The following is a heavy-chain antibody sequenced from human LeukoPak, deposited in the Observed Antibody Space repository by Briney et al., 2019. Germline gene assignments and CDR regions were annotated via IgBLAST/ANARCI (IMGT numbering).Heavy chain of an antibody. CDR3: ARERDRITMVRGVISRRNWFDP. V-gene: IGHV4-34*01. CDR1: GGSFSGYY. CDR2: INHSGST. D-gene: IGHD3-10*01. Sequence: SETLSLTCAVYGGSFSGYYWSWIRQPPGKGLEWIGEINHSGSTNYNPSLKSRVTISVDTSKNQFSPKLSSVTAADTAVYYCARERDRITMVRGVISRRNWFDPWGQGTLVTVSS. J-gene: IGHJ5*02.